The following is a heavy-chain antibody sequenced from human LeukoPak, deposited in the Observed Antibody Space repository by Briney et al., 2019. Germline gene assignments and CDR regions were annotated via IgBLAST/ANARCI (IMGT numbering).Heavy chain of an antibody. V-gene: IGHV3-74*01. CDR1: GFTFSSYW. Sequence: GGSLRLSCAASGFTFSSYWMHWVRQAPGKGLVWVSRINSDGTIIGYADSVKGRFTISRDNAKNSLYLQMNSLRAEDTAVYYCAKVRSGTFDYWGQGTLVTVSS. CDR3: AKVRSGTFDY. J-gene: IGHJ4*02. D-gene: IGHD2-15*01. CDR2: INSDGTII.